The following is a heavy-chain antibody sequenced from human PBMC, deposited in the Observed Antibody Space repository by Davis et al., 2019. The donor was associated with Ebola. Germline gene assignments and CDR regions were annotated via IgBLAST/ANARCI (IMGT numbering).Heavy chain of an antibody. J-gene: IGHJ4*02. Sequence: SVKVSCKTSGGTFSSYAISWVRQAPGQGLEWMGGIIPIFDTANYAQKFQGRVTITADESTSTAYMELSSLRSEDTAVYYCARVGVGSSSYFDYWGQGTLVTVSS. CDR1: GGTFSSYA. V-gene: IGHV1-69*13. CDR2: IIPIFDTA. D-gene: IGHD6-6*01. CDR3: ARVGVGSSSYFDY.